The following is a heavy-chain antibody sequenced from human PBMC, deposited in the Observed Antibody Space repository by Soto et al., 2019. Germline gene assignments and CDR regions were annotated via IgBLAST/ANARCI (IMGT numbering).Heavy chain of an antibody. D-gene: IGHD2-15*01. J-gene: IGHJ4*02. Sequence: QLPLQASGPGLVRPSETLSLTCTVSGGSIATNNYFWGWVRQPPGNGLAWLGSAAYSGGTYKHPSLKSRVTVSVDTSKNQFSLKLTSVTAADTAVYYCAKVVVGATSHSDFDSWGQGTLVTVSS. CDR3: AKVVVGATSHSDFDS. V-gene: IGHV4-39*01. CDR2: AAYSGGT. CDR1: GGSIATNNYF.